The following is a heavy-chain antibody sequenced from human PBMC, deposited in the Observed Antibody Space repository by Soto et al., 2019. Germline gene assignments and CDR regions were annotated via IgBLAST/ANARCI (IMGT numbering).Heavy chain of an antibody. J-gene: IGHJ4*02. CDR2: MSPNSGRT. Sequence: ASVKVSCKASGYTFSNHDINWVRQATGQGLEWMGWMSPNSGRTGYAQKFQGRVTMTRNTSSSTAYMELSSLRSDDTAVYYCARGKRYTNDYWGQGTLVTVPQ. CDR1: GYTFSNHD. V-gene: IGHV1-8*01. D-gene: IGHD2-2*02. CDR3: ARGKRYTNDY.